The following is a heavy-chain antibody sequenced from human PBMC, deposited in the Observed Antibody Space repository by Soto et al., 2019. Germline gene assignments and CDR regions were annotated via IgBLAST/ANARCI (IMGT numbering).Heavy chain of an antibody. Sequence: QVQLVQSGGEVKKPGASVEVSCKTSGYSFTTYGISWVRQAPGQGLEWMGWLSAYNGNTNYAQKLQGRVTMTTDTSTSTAYMELRSLRSDDTAVYYCAREGPAPYYYYGMDVWGQGSTVTVSS. CDR2: LSAYNGNT. CDR1: GYSFTTYG. V-gene: IGHV1-18*01. J-gene: IGHJ6*02. CDR3: AREGPAPYYYYGMDV.